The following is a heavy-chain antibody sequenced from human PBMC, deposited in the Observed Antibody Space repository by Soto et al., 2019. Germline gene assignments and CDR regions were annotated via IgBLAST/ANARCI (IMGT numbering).Heavy chain of an antibody. CDR3: ARGDHFDSSGPFDP. CDR1: GGSMSSYY. J-gene: IGHJ5*02. V-gene: IGHV4-59*01. CDR2: IYYSGYT. Sequence: PSETLSLTCSVSGGSMSSYYWYWLRQPPGKGLECIGYIYYSGYTNYSPSLKSRVTMSVDTSQNHFSLKLSSVTAADTAVYYCARGDHFDSSGPFDPWGQGTLVTVSS. D-gene: IGHD3-22*01.